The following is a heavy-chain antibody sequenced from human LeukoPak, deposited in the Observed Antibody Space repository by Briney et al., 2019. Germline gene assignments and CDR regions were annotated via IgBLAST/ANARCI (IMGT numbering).Heavy chain of an antibody. CDR2: IYPGHSDT. D-gene: IGHD3-22*01. Sequence: GESLKISCKGSGYSFTSYWIGWVRQMPGKGLEWMGIIYPGHSDTKYSPSFQGQVTMSADRSINTAYLQWSSLKASDTAIYYCARAPLDSSGNHWGVWFDPWGQGTLVTVSS. V-gene: IGHV5-51*01. CDR3: ARAPLDSSGNHWGVWFDP. J-gene: IGHJ5*02. CDR1: GYSFTSYW.